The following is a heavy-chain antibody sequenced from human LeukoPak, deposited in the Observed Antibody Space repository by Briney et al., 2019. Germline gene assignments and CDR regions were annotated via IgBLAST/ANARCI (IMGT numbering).Heavy chain of an antibody. V-gene: IGHV1-69*13. CDR3: ARDQQTRNGFDP. J-gene: IGHJ5*02. CDR1: GGTFSSYA. D-gene: IGHD6-13*01. CDR2: IIPIFGTA. Sequence: SVKVSCKASGGTFSSYAISWVRQAPGQGLEWMGGIIPIFGTANYAQKFQGRVTITADESTSTAYMELSSLRSEDTAVYYCARDQQTRNGFDPWGQGTLVTVSS.